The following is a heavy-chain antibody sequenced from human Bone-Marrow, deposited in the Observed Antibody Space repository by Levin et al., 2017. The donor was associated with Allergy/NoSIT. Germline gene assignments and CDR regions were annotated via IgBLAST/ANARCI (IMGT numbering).Heavy chain of an antibody. V-gene: IGHV3-30*18. J-gene: IGHJ4*02. Sequence: LTGGSLRLSCAASGFTFSSYGMHWVRQAPGKGLEWVAAVSYDGHNKKYADSVKDRFTISRDNSKNTLYLQMNSLRAEDTAVYYCAKDPLPVAGSLGFDYWGQGTLVTVSS. CDR1: GFTFSSYG. D-gene: IGHD6-19*01. CDR2: VSYDGHNK. CDR3: AKDPLPVAGSLGFDY.